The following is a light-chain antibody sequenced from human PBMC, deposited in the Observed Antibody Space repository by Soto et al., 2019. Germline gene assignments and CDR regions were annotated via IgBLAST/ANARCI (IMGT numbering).Light chain of an antibody. CDR2: GAS. CDR1: QSVSSNS. V-gene: IGKV3-20*01. Sequence: EIVLTQSPGTLSLSPGERATLSCRASQSVSSNSLAWYQQKRGQAPRLLIFGASSRPADIPDRFSGSGSGTDFTLTVSRLEPEDFAVYYCQQYVSSPSTFGQGTKLEIK. J-gene: IGKJ2*02. CDR3: QQYVSSPST.